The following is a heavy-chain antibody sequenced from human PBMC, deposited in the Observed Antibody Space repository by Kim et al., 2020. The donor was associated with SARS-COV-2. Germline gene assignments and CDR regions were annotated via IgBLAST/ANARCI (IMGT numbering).Heavy chain of an antibody. V-gene: IGHV3-48*02. Sequence: GGSLRLSCAASGFTFSSYSMNLVRQAPGKGLEWVSYISSSSSTIYYADSVKGRFTISRDNAKNSLYLQMNSLRDEDTAVYYCARRGYYYGGRAFDIWGQGTMVTVSS. CDR1: GFTFSSYS. CDR3: ARRGYYYGGRAFDI. D-gene: IGHD3-22*01. J-gene: IGHJ3*02. CDR2: ISSSSSTI.